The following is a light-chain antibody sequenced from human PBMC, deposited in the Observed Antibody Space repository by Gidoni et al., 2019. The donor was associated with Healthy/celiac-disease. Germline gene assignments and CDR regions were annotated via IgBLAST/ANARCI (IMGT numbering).Light chain of an antibody. CDR1: QSVSSY. CDR2: DAS. V-gene: IGKV3-11*01. J-gene: IGKJ2*01. Sequence: IVLTHSPATLSLSPGERATLSCRASQSVSSYLAWYQQKPGQAPRLLIYDASNRATGIPARFSGSGSGTDFTLTISSLEPEDFAVYYCQQRSNWPPTFXXXTKLEIK. CDR3: QQRSNWPPT.